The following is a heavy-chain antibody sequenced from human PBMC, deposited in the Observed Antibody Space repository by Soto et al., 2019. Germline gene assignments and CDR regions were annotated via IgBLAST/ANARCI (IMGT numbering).Heavy chain of an antibody. Sequence: QVQLVESGGGVVQPGRSLRLSCAASGFTFSSYGMHWVRQAPGKGLEWVAVISYDGSNKYYADSVKGRFTISRDNSKNRQYLQMNSLRAEETAVYYCAKEGLGDYVLWYFDLWGRGTLVTVSS. V-gene: IGHV3-30*18. J-gene: IGHJ2*01. CDR2: ISYDGSNK. D-gene: IGHD4-17*01. CDR3: AKEGLGDYVLWYFDL. CDR1: GFTFSSYG.